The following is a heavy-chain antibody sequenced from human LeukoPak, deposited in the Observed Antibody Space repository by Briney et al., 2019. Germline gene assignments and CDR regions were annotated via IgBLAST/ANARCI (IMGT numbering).Heavy chain of an antibody. CDR2: IYPGDSDT. CDR3: ARRDGYCSSTSCYADYYYGMDV. V-gene: IGHV5-51*01. CDR1: GYSFTNYW. J-gene: IGHJ6*02. D-gene: IGHD2-2*01. Sequence: GESLKISCKGSGYSFTNYWIGWVRQMPGKGLEWMGIIYPGDSDTTYSPSFQGQVTISADKSISTAYLQWSSLKASDTAMYYCARRDGYCSSTSCYADYYYGMDVWGQGTTVTVSS.